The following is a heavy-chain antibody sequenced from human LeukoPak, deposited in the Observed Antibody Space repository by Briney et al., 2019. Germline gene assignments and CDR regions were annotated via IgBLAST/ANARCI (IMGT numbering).Heavy chain of an antibody. CDR2: IYYGGST. V-gene: IGHV4-59*01. CDR3: ARVKSGSYYD. Sequence: SETLSLTCTVSGGSISSYYWSWIRQPPGKGLEWIGYIYYGGSTNYNPSLKSRVTISVDTSKNQFSLKLSSVTAADTAVYYCARVKSGSYYDWGQGTLVTVSS. D-gene: IGHD1-26*01. CDR1: GGSISSYY. J-gene: IGHJ4*02.